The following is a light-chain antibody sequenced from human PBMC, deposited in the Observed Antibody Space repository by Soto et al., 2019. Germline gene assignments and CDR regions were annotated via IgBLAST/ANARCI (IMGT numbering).Light chain of an antibody. CDR3: QQYNSLWT. J-gene: IGKJ1*01. CDR1: QSISSW. V-gene: IGKV1-5*03. Sequence: DIQMTQSPSTLSASVGDRVTITCRASQSISSWLAWYQQKPGKAPKLLIYKSSSLESGVPSRFSGSGSGTEFTLTISSLPPDDFATYYCQQYNSLWTFGQGTKVEIK. CDR2: KSS.